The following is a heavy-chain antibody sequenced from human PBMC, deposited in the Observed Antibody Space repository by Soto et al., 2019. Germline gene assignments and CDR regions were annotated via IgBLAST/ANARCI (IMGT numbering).Heavy chain of an antibody. D-gene: IGHD3-3*01. CDR3: AKDLRRSTYDFWSGYFSY. V-gene: IGHV3-9*01. Sequence: GGSLRLSCAVSGFTFDDYAMHWVRQAPGKGLEWVSGISWNSGSIGYADSVKGRFTISRDNAKNSLYLQMNSLRAEDTALYYCAKDLRRSTYDFWSGYFSYWGQGTLVTVSS. J-gene: IGHJ4*02. CDR1: GFTFDDYA. CDR2: ISWNSGSI.